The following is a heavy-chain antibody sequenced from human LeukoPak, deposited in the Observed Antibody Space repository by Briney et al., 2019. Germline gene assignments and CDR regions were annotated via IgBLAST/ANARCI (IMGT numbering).Heavy chain of an antibody. CDR1: GFTFSSHA. D-gene: IGHD5-12*01. CDR2: ISYDGSNK. Sequence: GGSLRLSCVASGFTFSSHAMHWVRQAPGKGLEWVAVISYDGSNKYYADSVKGRFTISRDNSKNTLYLQMNSLRAEDTAVYYCAKDDGSGYDPQDYWGQGTLVTVSS. J-gene: IGHJ4*02. CDR3: AKDDGSGYDPQDY. V-gene: IGHV3-30-3*01.